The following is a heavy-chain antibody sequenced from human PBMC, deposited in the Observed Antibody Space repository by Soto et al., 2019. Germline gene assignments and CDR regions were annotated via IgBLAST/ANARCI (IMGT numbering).Heavy chain of an antibody. CDR3: ARDPREYSSSSPDFEY. J-gene: IGHJ4*02. D-gene: IGHD6-6*01. Sequence: PGGSLRLSCAASGFTFSDYYMSWIRQAPGKGLEWVSYISSSSSYTNYADSVKGRFTISRDNAKNSLYLQMNSLRAEDTAVYYCARDPREYSSSSPDFEYWGQGTLVTVSS. V-gene: IGHV3-11*05. CDR2: ISSSSSYT. CDR1: GFTFSDYY.